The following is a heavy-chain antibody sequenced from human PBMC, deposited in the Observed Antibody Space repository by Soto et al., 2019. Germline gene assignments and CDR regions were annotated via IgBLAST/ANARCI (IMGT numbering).Heavy chain of an antibody. V-gene: IGHV4-59*03. CDR2: ICNSGTT. J-gene: IGHJ6*03. CDR3: PGGGSIVVATRRLIDD. Sequence: SATLSLTCTVSGGSTRSYCWTWLRQPPGEGQEWIGCICNSGTTNYNPSLKSRVAISIDTLKNQFSLQLISLSVAATHLYYSPGGGSIVVATRRLIDDWVKGTTVSVSS. CDR1: GGSTRSYC. D-gene: IGHD3-22*01.